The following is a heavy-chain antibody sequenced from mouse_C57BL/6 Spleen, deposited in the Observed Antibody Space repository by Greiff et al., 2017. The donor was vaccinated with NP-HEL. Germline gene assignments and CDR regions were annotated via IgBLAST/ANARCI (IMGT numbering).Heavy chain of an antibody. CDR1: GYSFTGYF. J-gene: IGHJ2*01. D-gene: IGHD1-1*01. CDR3: ARWPYGSSLYYFDY. V-gene: IGHV1-20*01. Sequence: VQLKESGPELVKPGDSVKISCKASGYSFTGYFMNWVMQSHGKSLEWIGRINPYNGDTFYNQKFKGKATLTVDKSSSTAHMELRSLTSEDSAVYYCARWPYGSSLYYFDYWGQGTTLTVSS. CDR2: INPYNGDT.